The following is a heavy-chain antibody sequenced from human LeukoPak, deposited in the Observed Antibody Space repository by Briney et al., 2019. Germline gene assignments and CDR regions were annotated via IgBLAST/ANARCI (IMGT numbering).Heavy chain of an antibody. CDR1: GGSISSSTYY. V-gene: IGHV4-61*05. CDR2: IYYSGST. D-gene: IGHD3-10*01. CDR3: ATMVQGIYTYFGS. J-gene: IGHJ4*02. Sequence: SETLSLTCTVSGGSISSSTYYWGWIRQPPGKGLEWIGYIYYSGSTNYNPSLKSRVTMSVDTSKNQLSLKLSSVTAADTAVYYCATMVQGIYTYFGSWGQGNLVAVSS.